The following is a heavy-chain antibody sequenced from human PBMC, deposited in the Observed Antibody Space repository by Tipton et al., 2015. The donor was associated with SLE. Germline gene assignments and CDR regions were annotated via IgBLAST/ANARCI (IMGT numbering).Heavy chain of an antibody. CDR3: AKDAAYYDILTGYYKGGVNAFDI. Sequence: SLRLSCAASGFTFEDYAMHWVRQAPGKGLEWVAFIRSDGSDKYYADSVKGRFTISRDNSKNTLYLQMNSLGPEDTAVYYCAKDAAYYDILTGYYKGGVNAFDIWGQGTMVTVSS. V-gene: IGHV3-30*02. CDR2: IRSDGSDK. J-gene: IGHJ3*02. D-gene: IGHD3-9*01. CDR1: GFTFEDYA.